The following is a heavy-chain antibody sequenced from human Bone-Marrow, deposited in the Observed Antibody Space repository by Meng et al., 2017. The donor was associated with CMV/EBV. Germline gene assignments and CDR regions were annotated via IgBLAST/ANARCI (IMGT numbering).Heavy chain of an antibody. CDR1: GFTFSGRD. CDR2: IGSVGDT. CDR3: AKDLLLFGGPNAYFDY. D-gene: IGHD3-16*01. J-gene: IGHJ4*02. V-gene: IGHV3-13*03. Sequence: GGPLRLSCAACGFTFSGRDMYGVRQVSGKGLEWVALIGSVGDTQSPGSVKGQFTISRENAKNSLYLQMNSLRPEETAVYYCAKDLLLFGGPNAYFDYWGQGTLVTVSS.